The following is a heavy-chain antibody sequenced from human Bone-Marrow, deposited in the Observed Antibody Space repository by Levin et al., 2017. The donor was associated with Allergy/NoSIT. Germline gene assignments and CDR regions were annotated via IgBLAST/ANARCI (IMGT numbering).Heavy chain of an antibody. D-gene: IGHD3-10*01. CDR1: GFTFSTYA. Sequence: GGSLRLFCAASGFTFSTYAMSWVRQAPGKGLEWVAAISGGGRNTFYTDSVKGRFTVSRDSSTSTMFLQMHNLRAEDTAVYYCARDRGFELLWFGDQDAFNIWGQGTRVTVSS. J-gene: IGHJ3*02. CDR3: ARDRGFELLWFGDQDAFNI. V-gene: IGHV3-23*01. CDR2: ISGGGRNT.